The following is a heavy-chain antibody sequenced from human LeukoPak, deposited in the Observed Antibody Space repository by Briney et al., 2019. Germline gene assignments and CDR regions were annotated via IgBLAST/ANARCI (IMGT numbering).Heavy chain of an antibody. CDR3: ARLPVGAEPPDVIALDI. CDR1: GGAFSSHA. D-gene: IGHD1-26*01. Sequence: GASVKVSCKASGGAFSSHAMNWVRQAPGQGLEWMGGVIPILDITDYAQKFQGRLTITADKSTGTGYMELSSLRSEDSAVYYCARLPVGAEPPDVIALDIWGLGTMVTVSS. CDR2: VIPILDIT. J-gene: IGHJ3*02. V-gene: IGHV1-69*10.